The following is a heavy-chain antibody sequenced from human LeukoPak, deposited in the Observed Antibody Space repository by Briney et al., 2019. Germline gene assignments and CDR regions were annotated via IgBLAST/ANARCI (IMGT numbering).Heavy chain of an antibody. V-gene: IGHV1-18*01. Sequence: ASVKVSCKASGYTFTSYGISWVRQAPGQGLEWMGWISAYNGNTSYAQKLQGRVTMTTDTSTSTAYMELRSLRSDDTAVYYCARDGRFGEGAEEYYYYGMDVWGQGTTVTVSS. D-gene: IGHD3-10*01. J-gene: IGHJ6*02. CDR1: GYTFTSYG. CDR3: ARDGRFGEGAEEYYYYGMDV. CDR2: ISAYNGNT.